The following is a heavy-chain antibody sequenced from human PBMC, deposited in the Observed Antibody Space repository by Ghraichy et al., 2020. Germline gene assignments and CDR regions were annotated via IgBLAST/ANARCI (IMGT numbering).Heavy chain of an antibody. CDR1: GFTLSNYW. CDR3: AREYCRGGRCFFGTGGSHFDN. Sequence: GGSLRLSCAASGFTLSNYWMHWVRQVPGKGLVWVSRIKSDGSSTIYADSVKGRFTISRDKAKNTLYLQMNSLRVEDTAVYYCAREYCRGGRCFFGTGGSHFDNWGQGTLVPVSS. J-gene: IGHJ4*02. D-gene: IGHD2-15*01. CDR2: IKSDGSST. V-gene: IGHV3-74*01.